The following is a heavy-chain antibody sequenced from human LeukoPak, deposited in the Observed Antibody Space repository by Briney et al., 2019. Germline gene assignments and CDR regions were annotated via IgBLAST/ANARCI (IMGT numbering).Heavy chain of an antibody. Sequence: TGGSVRLSCAPYGFSVVKGRREYVGRGPGMKQKRVSYISSSSSTIYYADSVKGRFTISRDNTKNSLYLQMNSLRAEDTAVYYCARSFSTREPPHFDYWGQETLVTVSS. D-gene: IGHD1-26*01. J-gene: IGHJ4*02. CDR2: ISSSSSTI. V-gene: IGHV3-48*01. CDR3: ARSFSTREPPHFDY. CDR1: GFSVVKGR.